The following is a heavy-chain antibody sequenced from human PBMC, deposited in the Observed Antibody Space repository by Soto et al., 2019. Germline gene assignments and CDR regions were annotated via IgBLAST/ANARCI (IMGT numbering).Heavy chain of an antibody. CDR3: ARSVGVTTLSYLDY. J-gene: IGHJ4*02. CDR1: GVTFSSDG. D-gene: IGHD1-26*01. Sequence: SVKGSCKGAGVTFSSDGISRVRQAPGQGLEWMGGIIPMFGTATHTQNFQGRLTITADESTSTAYMELSSLRSEVTAVYFCARSVGVTTLSYLDYWGQGTLVTGSS. CDR2: IIPMFGTA. V-gene: IGHV1-69*13.